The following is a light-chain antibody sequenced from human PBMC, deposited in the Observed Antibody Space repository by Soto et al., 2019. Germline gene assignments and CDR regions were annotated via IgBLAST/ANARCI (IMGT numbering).Light chain of an antibody. V-gene: IGKV1-39*01. CDR1: QSISSY. J-gene: IGKJ5*01. CDR3: QQSYSNSPLT. CDR2: AAS. Sequence: DIQMTQSPSPVSSSVGHRVTITFRASQSISSYLNWYQQIQGKAPKSLIYAASSFQSGVPSRFSGSGSGTDFTLTISNLQAEDFATYYCQQSYSNSPLTFGQGTRLEI.